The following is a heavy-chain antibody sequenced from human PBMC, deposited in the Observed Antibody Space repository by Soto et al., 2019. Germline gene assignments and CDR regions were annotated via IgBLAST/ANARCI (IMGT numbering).Heavy chain of an antibody. CDR3: ARGYSGYDSPGFDY. CDR2: INAGNGNT. CDR1: GYTFASNT. V-gene: IGHV1-3*01. J-gene: IGHJ4*02. Sequence: GASVKVCCEGSGYTFASNTRQWVRQAPGQRLEWMAWINAGNGNTKYSQEFQGRVTISRDTSASTAHMELSSLTSEDTAVFYCARGYSGYDSPGFDYWGQGTLVTVSS. D-gene: IGHD5-12*01.